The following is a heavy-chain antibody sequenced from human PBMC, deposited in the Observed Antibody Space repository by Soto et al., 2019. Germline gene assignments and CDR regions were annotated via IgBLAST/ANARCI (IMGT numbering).Heavy chain of an antibody. D-gene: IGHD6-19*01. CDR1: GFALSARGMG. J-gene: IGHJ4*02. V-gene: IGHV2-5*05. Sequence: QITLKESGPTLVKPTQTLTLTCTFSGFALSARGMGVGWIRQPPGKALEWLALIYWDGDKWYGPSLKNRATITEDTPKNPVVLTMTNMDPVDTATYYCAHMTRGWQYYFTHWGQGARVTVSS. CDR2: IYWDGDK. CDR3: AHMTRGWQYYFTH.